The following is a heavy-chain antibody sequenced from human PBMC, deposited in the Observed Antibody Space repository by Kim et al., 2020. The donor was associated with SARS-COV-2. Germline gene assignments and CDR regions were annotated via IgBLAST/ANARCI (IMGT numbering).Heavy chain of an antibody. V-gene: IGHV3-9*01. CDR2: ISWNSGSI. CDR1: GFTFDDYA. CDR3: AKDRSSYYYYGMDV. J-gene: IGHJ6*02. Sequence: GGSLRLSCAASGFTFDDYAMHWVRQAPGKGLEWVSGISWNSGSIGYTDSVKGRFTISRDNAKNSLYLQMNSLRAEDTDLYYCAKDRSSYYYYGMDVWGQGTTVTVSS.